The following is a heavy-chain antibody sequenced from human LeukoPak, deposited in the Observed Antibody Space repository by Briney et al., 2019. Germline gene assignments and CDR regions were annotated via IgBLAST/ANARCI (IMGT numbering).Heavy chain of an antibody. CDR3: ARGVRQWLAHGVDY. CDR1: GGSFSGYY. Sequence: SETLSLTRAVYGGSFSGYYWSWIRQPPGKGLEWIGEINHSGSTNYNPSLKSRVTISVDTSKNQFSLKLSSVTAADTAVYYCARGVRQWLAHGVDYWGQGTLVTVSS. J-gene: IGHJ4*02. V-gene: IGHV4-34*01. CDR2: INHSGST. D-gene: IGHD6-19*01.